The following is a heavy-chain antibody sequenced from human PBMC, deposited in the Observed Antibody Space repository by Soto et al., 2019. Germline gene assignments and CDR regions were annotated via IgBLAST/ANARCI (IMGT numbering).Heavy chain of an antibody. CDR2: ISYDGSNK. V-gene: IGHV3-30*18. CDR3: AKGTTQWEMATIYDY. Sequence: GGSLRLSCAASGFTFSSYGIHWVRQAPGKGLEWVAVISYDGSNKYYADSVKGRLTVSRDNSKNTLYLQMNSLRAEDTAVYYCAKGTTQWEMATIYDYWGQGTLVTVSS. CDR1: GFTFSSYG. D-gene: IGHD5-12*01. J-gene: IGHJ4*02.